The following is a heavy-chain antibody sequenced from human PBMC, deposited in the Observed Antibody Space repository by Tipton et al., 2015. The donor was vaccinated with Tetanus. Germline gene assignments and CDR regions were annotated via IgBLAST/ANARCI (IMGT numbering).Heavy chain of an antibody. D-gene: IGHD5-12*01. CDR3: ARYSIVATSNNWFDP. CDR1: GASISNYY. J-gene: IGHJ5*02. CDR2: MYHSGQA. V-gene: IGHV4-4*09. Sequence: LRLSCTVSGASISNYYWNWIRQPPGKGLEWIGYMYHSGQAYYNSSLKSRVVILVDTSKNQFSLKLSSVTAADTAVYYCARYSIVATSNNWFDPWGQGTLVTVSS.